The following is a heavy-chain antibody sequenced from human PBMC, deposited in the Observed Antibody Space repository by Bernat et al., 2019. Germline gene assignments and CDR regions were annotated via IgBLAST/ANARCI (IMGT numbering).Heavy chain of an antibody. CDR1: GGSISSSSYY. D-gene: IGHD1-26*01. CDR2: IYYSGST. Sequence: QLQLQESGPGLVKPSETLSLTCTVSGGSISSSSYYWGWIRQPPGKGLEWIGSIYYSGSTYYNPSLKSRVTISVDTSKNQFSLKLSSVTAADTAVYYCARDLYVGATTVYYYYYGMDVWGQGTTVTVSS. J-gene: IGHJ6*02. V-gene: IGHV4-39*07. CDR3: ARDLYVGATTVYYYYYGMDV.